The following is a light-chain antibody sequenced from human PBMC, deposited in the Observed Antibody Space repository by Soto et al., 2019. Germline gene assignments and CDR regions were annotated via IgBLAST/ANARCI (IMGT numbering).Light chain of an antibody. V-gene: IGLV4-69*01. CDR3: QTWGTGLLV. Sequence: QPVLTQSPSASASLGASVKFTCTLSSGHSSYAIAWHQQQPEKGPRYLMKLNSDGSHSKGDGIPDRFSGSSSGAERYLTISSLQSEDEADYYCQTWGTGLLVFGGGTKLTVL. CDR2: LNSDGSH. CDR1: SGHSSYA. J-gene: IGLJ3*02.